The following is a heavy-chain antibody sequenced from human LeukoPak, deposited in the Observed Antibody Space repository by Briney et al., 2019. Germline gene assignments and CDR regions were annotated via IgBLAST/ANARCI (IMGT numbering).Heavy chain of an antibody. CDR1: GFTFRGYG. J-gene: IGHJ6*03. Sequence: GGSLRLSCVASGFTFRGYGMHWVRQAPGRGLEWQSLLWYDGSNEYYADSAKGRFTISRDNSKNTLYPQMNSLRAEDTAVDYCAKGMTTGPRSVDHYMDVWGKATTVTVSS. CDR3: AKGMTTGPRSVDHYMDV. CDR2: LWYDGSNE. V-gene: IGHV3-33*06. D-gene: IGHD4-17*01.